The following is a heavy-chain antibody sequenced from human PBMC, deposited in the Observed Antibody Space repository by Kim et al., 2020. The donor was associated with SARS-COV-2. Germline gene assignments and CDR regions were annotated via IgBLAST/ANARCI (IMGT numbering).Heavy chain of an antibody. CDR3: ARDRGYYDSSGYPKSARYYYYGMDV. J-gene: IGHJ6*02. CDR2: IGTAGDT. CDR1: GFTFSSYD. V-gene: IGHV3-13*01. Sequence: GRSLRLSCAASGFTFSSYDMHWVRQATGKGLEWVSAIGTAGDTYYPGSVKGRFTISRENAKNSLYLQMNSLRAGDTAVYYCARDRGYYDSSGYPKSARYYYYGMDVWGQGTTVTVSS. D-gene: IGHD3-22*01.